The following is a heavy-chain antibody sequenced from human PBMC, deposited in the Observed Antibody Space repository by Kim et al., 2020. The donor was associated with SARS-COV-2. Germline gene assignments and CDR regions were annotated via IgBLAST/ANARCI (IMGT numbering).Heavy chain of an antibody. CDR1: GFTFSDYA. Sequence: GGSLRLSCAASGFTFSDYAMNWVRQAPGKGLEWVSVINNRGGGTFYADSVKGRFTISRDNSKNTLYLEMNYLRLEDTAMYYCAKEFGYNLAPFDYWGQGALVTVSS. CDR2: INNRGGGT. V-gene: IGHV3-23*01. J-gene: IGHJ4*02. D-gene: IGHD5-18*01. CDR3: AKEFGYNLAPFDY.